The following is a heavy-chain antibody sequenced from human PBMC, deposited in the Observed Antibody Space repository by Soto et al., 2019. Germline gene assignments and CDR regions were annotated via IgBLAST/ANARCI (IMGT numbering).Heavy chain of an antibody. J-gene: IGHJ4*02. CDR2: IYHSGST. CDR3: AGGPWVDRNY. Sequence: QLQLQESGSGLVKPSQTLSLTCAVSGGSISSGGYSWSWIRQPPGKGLEWIGYIYHSGSTYYNPSLKSRVTIAVDRSKNRFSLKLSSLTAAGTAVYYCAGGPWVDRNYWGQGTLVTVSS. D-gene: IGHD5-12*01. V-gene: IGHV4-30-2*01. CDR1: GGSISSGGYS.